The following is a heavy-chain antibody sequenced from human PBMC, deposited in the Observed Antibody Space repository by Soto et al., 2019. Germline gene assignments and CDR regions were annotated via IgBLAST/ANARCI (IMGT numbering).Heavy chain of an antibody. D-gene: IGHD2-15*01. V-gene: IGHV3-23*01. CDR1: GFTFSTYA. CDR2: LFGSGGGI. CDR3: VKDRQPDCRWPFDH. Sequence: EVQLLESGGGLVQPGGSLRLSCAASGFTFSTYAMSWVRQAPGKGLEWVSGLFGSGGGISYADSVKGRFTISRDNSNNVLYLQMQSLRVEDTAVYYCVKDRQPDCRWPFDHWGQGTLVTVSS. J-gene: IGHJ4*02.